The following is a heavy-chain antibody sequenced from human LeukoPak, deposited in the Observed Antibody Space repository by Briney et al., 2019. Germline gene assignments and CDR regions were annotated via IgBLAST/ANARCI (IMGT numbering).Heavy chain of an antibody. J-gene: IGHJ4*02. V-gene: IGHV3-21*04. CDR2: ISRTSTHI. D-gene: IGHD1-1*01. Sequence: GGSLRPSCAASGFTLSYFGMNWVRQAPGKGLEWVSSISRTSTHIYDADSVKGRFTISRDNSKYTLSLQMNSLRTEDTAVYYCAKVDNWKYGHHDFWGQGTLVTVSS. CDR1: GFTLSYFG. CDR3: AKVDNWKYGHHDF.